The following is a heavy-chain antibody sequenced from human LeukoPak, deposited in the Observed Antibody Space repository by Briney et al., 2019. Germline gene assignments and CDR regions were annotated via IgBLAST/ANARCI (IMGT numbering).Heavy chain of an antibody. CDR1: GFSLSTSGLG. Sequence: SGPTLLYPTQTLTVTCTFSGFSLSTSGLGVGWIRQPPEKALEWLAVIYWDDDKRYSPSLKSTLTITKDTSKNQVVLTMTNMDPVDTATYYCALSPDIAAAGIMSWFDPWGQGTLVTVSS. CDR2: IYWDDDK. J-gene: IGHJ5*02. D-gene: IGHD6-13*01. CDR3: ALSPDIAAAGIMSWFDP. V-gene: IGHV2-5*02.